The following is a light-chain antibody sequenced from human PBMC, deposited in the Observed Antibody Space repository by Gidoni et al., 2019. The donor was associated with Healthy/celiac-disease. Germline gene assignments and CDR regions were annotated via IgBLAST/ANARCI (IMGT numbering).Light chain of an antibody. CDR1: QSLLHSNGYNY. V-gene: IGKV2-28*01. CDR2: LGS. CDR3: MQALQTPPT. Sequence: DIVMTQSPLSLPVTPGEPASISCRSSQSLLHSNGYNYLDWYLQKPGQSPQLLIYLGSNRAYGGPDRFSGSGSGTDFKLKISRVEAEEVGVYYCMQALQTPPTFGQGTKVEIK. J-gene: IGKJ1*01.